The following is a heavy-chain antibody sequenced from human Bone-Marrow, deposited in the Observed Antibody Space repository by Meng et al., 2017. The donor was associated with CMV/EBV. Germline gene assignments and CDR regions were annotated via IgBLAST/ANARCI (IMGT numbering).Heavy chain of an antibody. Sequence: SETLSLTCAVYGGSFSGYYWSWIRQPPGKGLEWIGEINHSGSTNYNPSLKSRVTISVDTSKIQFSLKLSSVTAADTAVYYCARGKVVTPGDSNRGNNWCDPWGQGNLVTV. D-gene: IGHD4-23*01. J-gene: IGHJ5*02. V-gene: IGHV4-34*01. CDR3: ARGKVVTPGDSNRGNNWCDP. CDR2: INHSGST. CDR1: GGSFSGYY.